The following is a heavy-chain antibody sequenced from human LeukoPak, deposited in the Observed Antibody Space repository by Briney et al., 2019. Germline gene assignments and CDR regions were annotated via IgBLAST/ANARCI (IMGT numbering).Heavy chain of an antibody. CDR2: ISTSSNTI. Sequence: GGSLRLSCAASGFTFSNYNMNWVRQAPGKGLEWVSYISTSSNTIYYADSVKGRFTISRGNAKNSLYLQMNSLRAEDTAVYYCARRSSGAINSYFDYWGQGTLVTVSS. CDR3: ARRSSGAINSYFDY. V-gene: IGHV3-48*01. CDR1: GFTFSNYN. J-gene: IGHJ4*02. D-gene: IGHD1-1*01.